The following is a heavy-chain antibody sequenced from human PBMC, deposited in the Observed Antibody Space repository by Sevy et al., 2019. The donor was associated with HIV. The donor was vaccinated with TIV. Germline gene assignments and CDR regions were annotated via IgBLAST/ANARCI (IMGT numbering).Heavy chain of an antibody. CDR3: ATAPGTGY. CDR1: GFSLETFW. Sequence: GGSLRLSCAASGFSLETFWIHWVRQAPGKGLEGVGRIKSNSDGGTTDYAAPLEGRFTMSRDDSENKIYLQINNLKIEDTAVYCCATAPGTGYWGQGTLVTVSS. D-gene: IGHD3-10*01. J-gene: IGHJ4*02. CDR2: IKSNSDGGTT. V-gene: IGHV3-15*01.